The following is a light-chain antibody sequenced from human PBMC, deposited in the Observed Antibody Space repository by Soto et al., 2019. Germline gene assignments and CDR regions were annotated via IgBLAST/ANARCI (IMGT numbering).Light chain of an antibody. J-gene: IGKJ2*01. V-gene: IGKV3-15*01. CDR1: QNLSRN. CDR2: GAS. Sequence: EMVMTQSPATLSVSPGERATLSCRASQNLSRNLAWYQQQPGQAPRLLIYGASTRATGIPARFSGSGSGTDFTLTISSLQSEDFAGSYCQQYDNWPHTFGQGTKLEIK. CDR3: QQYDNWPHT.